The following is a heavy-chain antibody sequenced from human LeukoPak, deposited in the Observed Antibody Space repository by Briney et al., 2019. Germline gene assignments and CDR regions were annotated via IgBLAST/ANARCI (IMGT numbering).Heavy chain of an antibody. CDR2: LHTSGST. Sequence: SETLSLTCTVSGGSVSSYYWSWIRQPAGEGLEWIGRLHTSGSTHYNPSLKSRVTMSVDTSKNQFSLKLSSVTAADTAVYYCARDFGYGDYFFDDWGQGTLVTVSS. CDR1: GGSVSSYY. D-gene: IGHD4-17*01. V-gene: IGHV4-4*07. J-gene: IGHJ4*02. CDR3: ARDFGYGDYFFDD.